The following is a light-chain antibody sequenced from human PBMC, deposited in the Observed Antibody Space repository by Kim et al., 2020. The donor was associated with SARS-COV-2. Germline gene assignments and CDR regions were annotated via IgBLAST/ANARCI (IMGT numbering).Light chain of an antibody. Sequence: QSVLAQPPSASGSPGQSVTISCTGTSSDIGGYDYVSWYQQQHPGKAPRLMIYDVTKRPSGVPDRFSGSKSGNTASLTVSGLQADAEAYYYCSSNVGSNSLVFGGGTQLTVL. V-gene: IGLV2-8*01. J-gene: IGLJ3*02. CDR2: DVT. CDR3: SSNVGSNSLV. CDR1: SSDIGGYDY.